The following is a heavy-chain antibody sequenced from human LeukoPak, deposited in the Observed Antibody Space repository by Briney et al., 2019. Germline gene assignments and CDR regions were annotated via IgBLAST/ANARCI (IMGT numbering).Heavy chain of an antibody. CDR1: GDTFTSYD. D-gene: IGHD6-19*01. J-gene: IGHJ4*02. Sequence: ASVKVSCKASGDTFTSYDINWVRQATGQGLEWMGWMNPNSGNTGSAQKFQGRLTMTRNTSISTAYMELSSLRSEDTAVYYCARRSQAGGTGIGYWGQGTLVTVSS. V-gene: IGHV1-8*01. CDR3: ARRSQAGGTGIGY. CDR2: MNPNSGNT.